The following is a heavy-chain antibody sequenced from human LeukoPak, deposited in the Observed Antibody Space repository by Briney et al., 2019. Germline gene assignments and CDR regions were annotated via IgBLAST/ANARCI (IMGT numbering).Heavy chain of an antibody. D-gene: IGHD3-10*01. CDR1: GFTISGNF. CDR3: ARENGRGVISPYFGY. V-gene: IGHV3-66*01. CDR2: IYSGGRT. J-gene: IGHJ4*02. Sequence: PGGSLRPSCAASGFTISGNFMSWVRQAPGKGLEWVSVIYSGGRTEYADSVKGRFTISRDNSKNMVYLQMSGLRADDTGVYYCARENGRGVISPYFGYWGQGTLVTVSS.